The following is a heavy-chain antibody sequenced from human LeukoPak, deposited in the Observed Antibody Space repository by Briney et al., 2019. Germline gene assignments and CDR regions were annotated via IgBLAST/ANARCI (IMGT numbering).Heavy chain of an antibody. CDR1: GGSINNYY. CDR3: ARGPYSYDSSGAFDI. D-gene: IGHD3-22*01. Sequence: SETLSLTCTVSGGSINNYYWSWIRQPAGKGLEWIGRLYSSGSTNFNPSLKSRVTMSLDTSKNQFSLKLSSVTAADTAVYFCARGPYSYDSSGAFDIWGQGTMVTVSS. J-gene: IGHJ3*02. CDR2: LYSSGST. V-gene: IGHV4-4*07.